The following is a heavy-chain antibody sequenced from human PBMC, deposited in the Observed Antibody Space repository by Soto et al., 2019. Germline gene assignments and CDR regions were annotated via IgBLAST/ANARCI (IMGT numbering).Heavy chain of an antibody. CDR3: AREVAAAGITGDAFDI. J-gene: IGHJ3*02. CDR1: GGTFSSYA. V-gene: IGHV1-69*10. D-gene: IGHD6-13*01. CDR2: IIPILGIA. Sequence: ASVKVSCKASGGTFSSYAISWVRQAPGQGLEWMGGIIPILGIANYAQKFQGRVTITADKSTSTASMELSSLRSEDTAVYYCAREVAAAGITGDAFDIWGQGTMVTVSS.